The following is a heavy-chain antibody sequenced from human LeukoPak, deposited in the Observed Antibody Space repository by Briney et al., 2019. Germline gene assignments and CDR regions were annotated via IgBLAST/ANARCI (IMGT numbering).Heavy chain of an antibody. CDR2: ISGSGGST. Sequence: GGSLRLSCAASGFTFSSYAMSWVRQAPGKGLEWVSAISGSGGSTYYADSVKGRFTISRDNSKNTLYLQMNSLRAEDTAVYYCARDDRPGHQLSSGYYYGPFDYWGQGTLVTVSS. J-gene: IGHJ4*02. D-gene: IGHD3-22*01. CDR1: GFTFSSYA. V-gene: IGHV3-23*01. CDR3: ARDDRPGHQLSSGYYYGPFDY.